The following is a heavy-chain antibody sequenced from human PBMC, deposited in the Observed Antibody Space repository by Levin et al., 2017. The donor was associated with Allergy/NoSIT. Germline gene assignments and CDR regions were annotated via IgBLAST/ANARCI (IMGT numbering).Heavy chain of an antibody. D-gene: IGHD3-3*01. Sequence: GGSLRLSCAASGFTVSSNYMSWVRQAPGKGLEWVSVIYSGGSTYYADSVKGRFTISRDNSKNTLYLQMNSLRAEDTAVYYCARERGYYDFGSGDYIGHGMDVWGQGTTVTVSS. J-gene: IGHJ6*02. CDR1: GFTVSSNY. CDR2: IYSGGST. CDR3: ARERGYYDFGSGDYIGHGMDV. V-gene: IGHV3-53*01.